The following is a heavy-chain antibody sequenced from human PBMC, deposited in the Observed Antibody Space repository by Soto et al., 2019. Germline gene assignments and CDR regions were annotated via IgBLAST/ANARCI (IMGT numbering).Heavy chain of an antibody. J-gene: IGHJ4*01. Sequence: PSETLSLPCSVSGASLNYYYWSWIRQPAGRGLERIGRIFDSGITNYSPSLRSRITMSVDTSKNQFYLKVTPVTAADTAVYYCARASMKFAFWGLGNPVTVA. CDR2: IFDSGIT. CDR3: ARASMKFAF. D-gene: IGHD6-6*01. CDR1: GASLNYYY. V-gene: IGHV4-4*07.